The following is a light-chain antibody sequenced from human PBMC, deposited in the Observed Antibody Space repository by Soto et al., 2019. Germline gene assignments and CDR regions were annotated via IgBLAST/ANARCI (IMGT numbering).Light chain of an antibody. J-gene: IGLJ2*01. V-gene: IGLV2-23*01. CDR1: SNL. CDR3: STYAGAVA. CDR2: EGS. Sequence: QSALTQPASVSGSPGQSITISCTGTSNLVSWYQHHPGTAPKLIIYEGSERPSGISNRFSASKSGNTAFLTISGLQAEDEAIYHCSTYAGAVAFGGGTKLTVL.